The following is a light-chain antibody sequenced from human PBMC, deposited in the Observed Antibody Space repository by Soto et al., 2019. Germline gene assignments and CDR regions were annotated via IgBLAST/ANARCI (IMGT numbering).Light chain of an antibody. CDR3: QQYNSYSPD. Sequence: DIHMTQSPSTLSASVGDRVTITCRASQSISSWLAWYQQKPGKAPKLLIYDASSLESGVPSRFSGSGSGTEFTLTISSLQPDDFATYYCQQYNSYSPDFGGGTKVEIK. J-gene: IGKJ4*01. CDR1: QSISSW. CDR2: DAS. V-gene: IGKV1-5*01.